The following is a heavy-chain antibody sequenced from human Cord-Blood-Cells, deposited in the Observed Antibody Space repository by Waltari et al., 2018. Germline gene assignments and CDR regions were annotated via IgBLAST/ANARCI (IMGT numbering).Heavy chain of an antibody. CDR1: GFTFSSYA. CDR2: ISGSGGST. D-gene: IGHD6-25*01. Sequence: EVQLLESGGGLVQPGGSLRLSCAASGFTFSSYAMSWVRQAPGKGLEWCSAISGSGGSTYYADAVKGRFTISRDNSKNTLYLQMNSLRAEDTAVYYCAKERAAGSYFDYWGQGTLVTVSS. CDR3: AKERAAGSYFDY. J-gene: IGHJ4*02. V-gene: IGHV3-23*01.